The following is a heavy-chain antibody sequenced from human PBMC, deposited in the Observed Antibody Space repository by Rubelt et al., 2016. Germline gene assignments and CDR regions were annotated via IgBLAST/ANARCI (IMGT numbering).Heavy chain of an antibody. J-gene: IGHJ4*02. CDR2: IYYSGST. CDR3: ARGSRAYYDFWSGYYSI. D-gene: IGHD3-3*01. V-gene: IGHV4-59*01. CDR1: GGSISSYY. Sequence: QVQLQESGPGLVKPSETLSLTCTVSGGSISSYYWSWIRQPPGKGLEWIGYIYYSGSTNYNPSLKSRVTISVDSSKNQFSLKLSSVTAADTAVYYCARGSRAYYDFWSGYYSIWGQGTLVTVSS.